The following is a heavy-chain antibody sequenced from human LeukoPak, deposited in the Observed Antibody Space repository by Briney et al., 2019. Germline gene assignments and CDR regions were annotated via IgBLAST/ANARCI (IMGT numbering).Heavy chain of an antibody. CDR2: ICGSGGST. CDR3: AKDSPSYYDFWSGYSEHYFDY. D-gene: IGHD3-3*01. V-gene: IGHV3-23*01. J-gene: IGHJ4*02. CDR1: GFTFSSYA. Sequence: PGGSLRLSCAASGFTFSSYAMSWVRQAPGKGLEWVSAICGSGGSTYYADSVKGRFTISRDNSKNTLYLQMNSLRAEDTAVYYCAKDSPSYYDFWSGYSEHYFDYWGQGTLVTVSS.